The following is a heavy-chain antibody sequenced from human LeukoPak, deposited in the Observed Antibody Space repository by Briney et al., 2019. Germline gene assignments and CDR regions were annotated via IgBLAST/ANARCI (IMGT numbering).Heavy chain of an antibody. CDR3: ARHDIAAAGTEDAFDI. CDR2: IDPSDSYT. V-gene: IGHV5-10-1*01. D-gene: IGHD6-13*01. J-gene: IGHJ3*02. Sequence: GESLKISCKGSGYSFTSYWISWVRQMPGKGREWMGRIDPSDSYTNYSPSFQGHVTISADKSISTAYLQWSSLKASDTAMYYCARHDIAAAGTEDAFDIWGQGTMVTVSS. CDR1: GYSFTSYW.